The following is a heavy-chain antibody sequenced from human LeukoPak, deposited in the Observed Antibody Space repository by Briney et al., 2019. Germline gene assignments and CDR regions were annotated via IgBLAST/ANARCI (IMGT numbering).Heavy chain of an antibody. CDR1: EFTFSSYW. D-gene: IGHD3-10*01. CDR2: LSFDGTIT. J-gene: IGHJ4*02. V-gene: IGHV3-30*03. Sequence: PGGSLRLSCAASEFTFSSYWMSWVRQAPGKGLEWVAVLSFDGTITYYADSVKGRFTISRDNSKNTLYLQLNSLRAEDTAVYYCARDSTYYYDSGSSGPHYFGYWGQGTLVTVSS. CDR3: ARDSTYYYDSGSSGPHYFGY.